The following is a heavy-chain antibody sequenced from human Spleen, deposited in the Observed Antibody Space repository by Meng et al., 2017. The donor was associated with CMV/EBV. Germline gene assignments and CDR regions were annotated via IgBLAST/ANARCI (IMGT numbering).Heavy chain of an antibody. V-gene: IGHV3-7*01. D-gene: IGHD4-17*01. CDR2: INQDGSQR. J-gene: IGHJ6*02. CDR1: GFIFSKYW. Sequence: GESLKISCAGSGFIFSKYWMSWVRQAPGKGLEWVANINQDGSQRYYVDSVKGRFTISRDNAKDSLFLQMNSLRPEDTAVYSCARVFRPLRLSATYYHGLDVWGQGTTVTVSS. CDR3: ARVFRPLRLSATYYHGLDV.